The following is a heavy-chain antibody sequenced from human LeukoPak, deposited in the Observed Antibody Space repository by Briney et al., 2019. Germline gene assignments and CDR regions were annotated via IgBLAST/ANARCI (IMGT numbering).Heavy chain of an antibody. D-gene: IGHD2-15*01. CDR1: GYTLTGHY. CDR2: INPNTDAT. CDR3: ASVGVVADYGLDV. V-gene: IGHV1-2*02. Sequence: SVNVSCKPSGYTLTGHYLHWVRQAPGQGLEWMGWINPNTDATTYTQRFQGRVTLTRDTSISTAYMDLSRLRPDDTAVYYCASVGVVADYGLDVWGQGTTVTVSS. J-gene: IGHJ6*02.